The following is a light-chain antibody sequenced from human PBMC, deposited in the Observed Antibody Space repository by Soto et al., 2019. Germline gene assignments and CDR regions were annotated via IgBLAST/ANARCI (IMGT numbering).Light chain of an antibody. CDR3: QQYGTSPWT. V-gene: IGKV3-20*01. CDR1: QSVSSSY. CDR2: AAS. J-gene: IGKJ1*01. Sequence: EIVLTQSPGTLSLSPGERATLSCRTSQSVSSSYLAWYQQKPGQAPRLLIYAASRRATAIPDRFSGSGSGTDFTLTISRLEPEDSAVFYCQQYGTSPWTFGQGTKVEIK.